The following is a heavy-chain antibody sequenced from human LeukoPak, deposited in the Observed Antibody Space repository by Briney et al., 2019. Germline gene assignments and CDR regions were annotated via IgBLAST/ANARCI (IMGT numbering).Heavy chain of an antibody. J-gene: IGHJ4*02. V-gene: IGHV3-74*01. Sequence: PGGSLRLSCAASGFIFSIYWVHWVRQAPGKGLVWVSSINSDGSSTSYADSVKGRFTISRDNAKNTLYLQMNTLRAEDTAVYYCASLDYWGQGTPVTVSS. CDR1: GFIFSIYW. CDR3: ASLDY. CDR2: INSDGSST.